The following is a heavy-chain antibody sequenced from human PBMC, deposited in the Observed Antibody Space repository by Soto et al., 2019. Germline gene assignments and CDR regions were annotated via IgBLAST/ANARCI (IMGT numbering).Heavy chain of an antibody. Sequence: SETLSLTCAVSGGSISSGGYSWSWIRQPPGKGLEWIGYIYHSGSTYYNPSLKSRVTISVDRSKNQFSLKLSSVTAADTAVYYCARGGVDYYDSSGYYFSPYYFDCWGQGTLVTVSS. CDR2: IYHSGST. J-gene: IGHJ4*02. D-gene: IGHD3-22*01. CDR1: GGSISSGGYS. CDR3: ARGGVDYYDSSGYYFSPYYFDC. V-gene: IGHV4-30-2*01.